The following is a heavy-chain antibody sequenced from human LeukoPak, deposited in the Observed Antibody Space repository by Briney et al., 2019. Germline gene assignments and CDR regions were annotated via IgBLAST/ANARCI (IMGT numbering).Heavy chain of an antibody. Sequence: PGGSLRLSCAASGFTFDDYAMHWVRQAPGKGLEWVSGISWNSGSIGYADSVKGRFTISRDNAKNSLYLQMNSLRAEDMALYYCAKGRYSSSWYGQHLGPHFDYWGQGTLVTVSS. J-gene: IGHJ4*02. CDR3: AKGRYSSSWYGQHLGPHFDY. CDR2: ISWNSGSI. D-gene: IGHD6-13*01. CDR1: GFTFDDYA. V-gene: IGHV3-9*03.